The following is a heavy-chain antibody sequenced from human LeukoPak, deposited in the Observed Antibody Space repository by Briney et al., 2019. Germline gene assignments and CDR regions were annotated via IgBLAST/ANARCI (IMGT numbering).Heavy chain of an antibody. CDR3: ARHRYTSSSSYFDF. CDR2: IYSSGST. Sequence: SETLSLTCTVSGGSISGYYWTWIRQPPGKGLGWIGYIYSSGSTNYNPSLKSRGTISVDTSKNQFSLRLSSVTAADTAVYYCARHRYTSSSSYFDFWGQGTLVTVSS. D-gene: IGHD6-6*01. CDR1: GGSISGYY. V-gene: IGHV4-59*08. J-gene: IGHJ4*02.